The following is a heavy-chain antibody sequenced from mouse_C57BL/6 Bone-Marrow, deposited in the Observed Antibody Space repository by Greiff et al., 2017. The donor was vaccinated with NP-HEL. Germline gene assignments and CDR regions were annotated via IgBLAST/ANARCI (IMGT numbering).Heavy chain of an antibody. CDR3: ALAYYKGRWFAY. V-gene: IGHV1-26*01. Sequence: VQLQQSGPELVKPGASVKISCKASGYTFTDYYMNWVKQSHGKSLEWIGDINPNNGGTSYNQKFKGKATLTVDKSSSTAYMELRSLTSEDSAVYYCALAYYKGRWFAYWGQGTLVTVSA. CDR1: GYTFTDYY. CDR2: INPNNGGT. D-gene: IGHD2-12*01. J-gene: IGHJ3*01.